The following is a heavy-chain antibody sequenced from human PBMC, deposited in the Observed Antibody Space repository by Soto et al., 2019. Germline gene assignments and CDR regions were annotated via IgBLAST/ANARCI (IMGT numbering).Heavy chain of an antibody. CDR3: VGTGTTDDH. Sequence: QVLLQESGPGLVKPSQTLSLTCTVSGASVTSGDYYWSCIRQPPGKGLEWIGYIYNNGGSYYNPSLKGRLTISIDTSKNHFSLKLKSVTAADTAIYYCVGTGTTDDHWGRGTLVTVSS. CDR1: GASVTSGDYY. D-gene: IGHD4-17*01. V-gene: IGHV4-30-4*01. J-gene: IGHJ4*02. CDR2: IYNNGGS.